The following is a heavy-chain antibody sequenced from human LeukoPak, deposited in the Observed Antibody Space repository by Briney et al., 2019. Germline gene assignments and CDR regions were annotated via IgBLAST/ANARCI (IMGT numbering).Heavy chain of an antibody. D-gene: IGHD3-22*01. CDR3: ARDAMIVVATNDY. CDR1: GYTFTGYY. Sequence: ASVKVSCKASGYTFTGYYMHWVRQAPGQGLEWMGWINPNSGGTNYAQKLQGRVTMTTDTSTSTAYMELRSLRSDDTAVYYCARDAMIVVATNDYWGQGTLVTVSS. J-gene: IGHJ4*02. V-gene: IGHV1-2*02. CDR2: INPNSGGT.